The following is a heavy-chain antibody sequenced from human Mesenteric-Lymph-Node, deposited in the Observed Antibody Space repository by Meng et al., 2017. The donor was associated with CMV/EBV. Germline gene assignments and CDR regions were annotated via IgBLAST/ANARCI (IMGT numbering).Heavy chain of an antibody. Sequence: GGSLRLSCAASGFTVSGYYMSWVRQAPGKGLEWVSVIYSGGNAYYADSVKGRFTISRDNSKNTLFLQMNSLIPDDTAVYYCARDHSSEPEWYFDLWGRGTLVTVSS. V-gene: IGHV3-53*01. CDR2: IYSGGNA. J-gene: IGHJ2*01. CDR3: ARDHSSEPEWYFDL. CDR1: GFTVSGYY. D-gene: IGHD2/OR15-2a*01.